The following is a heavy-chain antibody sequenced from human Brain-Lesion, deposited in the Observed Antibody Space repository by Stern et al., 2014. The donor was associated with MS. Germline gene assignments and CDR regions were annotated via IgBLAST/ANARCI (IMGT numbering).Heavy chain of an antibody. CDR2: INPHTGGT. J-gene: IGHJ6*02. CDR3: ARDQRGITIFGEVTDYYYLGMDV. V-gene: IGHV1-2*02. CDR1: GYIFTGYY. Sequence: VQLVQSGAEVKKPGASVKVSCKTSGYIFTGYYIHWVRQAPGQGLEWMAWINPHTGGTKYAQKFQGRVTMSRDTSISTADVELSSLTSDDTAVYYCARDQRGITIFGEVTDYYYLGMDVWGQGTTVTVSS. D-gene: IGHD3-3*01.